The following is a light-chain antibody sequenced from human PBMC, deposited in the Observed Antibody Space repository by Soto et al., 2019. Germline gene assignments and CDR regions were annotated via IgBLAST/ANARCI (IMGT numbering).Light chain of an antibody. CDR2: DVS. Sequence: QSALTQPASVSGSPGQSITISCTGTSSDVGGYNYVSWYQQHTGKAPNLIIFDVSNRPSGVSNRFSGSKSGNSASLTISGLQAEYEADYYCSSYTGSNTPVVFGGGTKVTVL. J-gene: IGLJ2*01. CDR1: SSDVGGYNY. CDR3: SSYTGSNTPVV. V-gene: IGLV2-14*01.